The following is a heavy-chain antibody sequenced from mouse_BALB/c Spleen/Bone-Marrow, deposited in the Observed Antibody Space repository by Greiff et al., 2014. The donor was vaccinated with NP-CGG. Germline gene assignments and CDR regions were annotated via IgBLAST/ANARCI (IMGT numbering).Heavy chain of an antibody. Sequence: QVQLQQSGAELVKPGASVKLSCKASGYTFTSYWMHWVKQRPGQGLEWIREINPSNGRTNYNEKFKSKATLTVDKSSSTAYMQLSSLTSEDSAVYYCARWGITLAYWGQGTLVTVSA. V-gene: IGHV1S81*02. D-gene: IGHD2-4*01. J-gene: IGHJ3*01. CDR1: GYTFTSYW. CDR2: INPSNGRT. CDR3: ARWGITLAY.